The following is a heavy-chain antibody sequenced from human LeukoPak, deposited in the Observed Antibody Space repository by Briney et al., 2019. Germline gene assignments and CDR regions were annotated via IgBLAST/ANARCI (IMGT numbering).Heavy chain of an antibody. J-gene: IGHJ4*02. D-gene: IGHD4-17*01. CDR3: ARDSSTVTTRHFDY. CDR1: GGSISSSSYY. V-gene: IGHV4-61*05. CDR2: VYYTGST. Sequence: SETLSLTCTVSGGSISSSSYYWGWIRQPPGKGLECIGYVYYTGSTYYNPSLKSRVTISVDTSRNQFSLKLNSVTAADTAVYYCARDSSTVTTRHFDYWGQGTLVTVSS.